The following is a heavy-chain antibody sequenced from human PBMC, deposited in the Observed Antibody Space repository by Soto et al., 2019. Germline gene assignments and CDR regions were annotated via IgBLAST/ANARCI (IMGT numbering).Heavy chain of an antibody. CDR2: IYYSGST. Sequence: PSESLSLTWTLSGRSISSYYWSWIRQPPGKGMEWIGYIYYSGSTNYNPSLKSRVTISVDTSKNQFSLKLSSVTAADTAVYYCARWGYDFCSGYFDDAFDIWGQGTMVTVSS. D-gene: IGHD3-3*01. V-gene: IGHV4-59*01. J-gene: IGHJ3*02. CDR3: ARWGYDFCSGYFDDAFDI. CDR1: GRSISSYY.